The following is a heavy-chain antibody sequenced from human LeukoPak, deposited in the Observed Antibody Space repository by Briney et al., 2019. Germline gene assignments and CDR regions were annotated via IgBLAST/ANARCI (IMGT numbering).Heavy chain of an antibody. D-gene: IGHD7-27*01. CDR2: IYYSGST. CDR3: ARESANWRAFDI. Sequence: PSETLSLTCTVSGGSIRSYYGSWIRQPPGKGLEWIGSIYYSGSTGYSPSLKSRVTISVDTSKNQFSLKLSSVTAADTAVYYCARESANWRAFDIWGQGTMVTVSS. V-gene: IGHV4-59*01. CDR1: GGSIRSYY. J-gene: IGHJ3*02.